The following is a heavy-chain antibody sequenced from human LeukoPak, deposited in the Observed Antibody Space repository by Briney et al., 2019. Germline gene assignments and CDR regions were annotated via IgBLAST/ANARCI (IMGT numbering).Heavy chain of an antibody. J-gene: IGHJ5*02. Sequence: GGSLRLSCAASGFTFSSYAMSWVRQAPGKGLEWVSAISGSGGSTYYADSVKGRFTISRDNSKNTLYLQMNSLRAEDTAIYYCAKDQALIAAAATDWFDPWGQGTLVTVSS. D-gene: IGHD6-13*01. CDR1: GFTFSSYA. CDR3: AKDQALIAAAATDWFDP. V-gene: IGHV3-23*01. CDR2: ISGSGGST.